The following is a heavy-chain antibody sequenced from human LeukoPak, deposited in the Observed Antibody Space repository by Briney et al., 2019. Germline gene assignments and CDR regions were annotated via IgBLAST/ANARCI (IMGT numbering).Heavy chain of an antibody. D-gene: IGHD3-9*01. CDR2: MNPNSGNT. CDR3: ARGHYDFLTGDFFDY. CDR1: GYTFTGYY. J-gene: IGHJ4*02. Sequence: ASVKVSCKASGYTFTGYYMHWVRQAPGQGLAWMGWMNPNSGNTGYAQKFQGRVTMTRNTSISTAYMELSSLRSEDTAVYYCARGHYDFLTGDFFDYWGQGTLVTVSS. V-gene: IGHV1-8*02.